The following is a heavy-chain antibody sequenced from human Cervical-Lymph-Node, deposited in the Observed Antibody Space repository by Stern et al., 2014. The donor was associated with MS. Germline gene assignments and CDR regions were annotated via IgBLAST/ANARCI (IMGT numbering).Heavy chain of an antibody. CDR1: GFRFDDYA. V-gene: IGHV3-9*01. Sequence: EVQLVESGGGLVQPGRSLRLSCAASGFRFDDYAMHWVRQAPGKGLEWVSGISYSSGSIGYADSVKGRFTISRDNAKNSLYLQMNSLRAEDTALYYCAKDIGSGATSYDYYAMDVWGQGTTVTVSS. J-gene: IGHJ6*02. D-gene: IGHD1-1*01. CDR3: AKDIGSGATSYDYYAMDV. CDR2: ISYSSGSI.